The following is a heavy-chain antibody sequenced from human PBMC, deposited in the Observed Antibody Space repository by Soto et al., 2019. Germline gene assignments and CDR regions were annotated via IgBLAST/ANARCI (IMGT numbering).Heavy chain of an antibody. Sequence: SGPTLVNPTQTLTLTCTFSGFSLSTSGVGVGWIRQPPGKALEWLARIDWDDDKYYSTSLKTRLTISKDTSKNQVVLTMTNMDPVDTATYYCARNLVYSSGGFFYFDYWGQGTLVTVSS. CDR3: ARNLVYSSGGFFYFDY. V-gene: IGHV2-70*11. J-gene: IGHJ4*02. CDR1: GFSLSTSGVG. D-gene: IGHD6-19*01. CDR2: IDWDDDK.